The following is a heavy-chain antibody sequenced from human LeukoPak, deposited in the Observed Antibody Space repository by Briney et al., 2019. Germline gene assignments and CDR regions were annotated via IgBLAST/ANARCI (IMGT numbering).Heavy chain of an antibody. CDR2: INPSGGST. CDR3: ASPYSSSWSRYQEPYYYYYMDV. D-gene: IGHD6-13*01. Sequence: ASVKVSCKASGYTFTSYYMHWVRQAPGQGLEWMGIINPSGGSTSYAQKFQGRVTMTRDMSTSTVYMELSSLRSEDTAVYYCASPYSSSWSRYQEPYYYYYMDVWGKGTTVTISS. V-gene: IGHV1-46*01. CDR1: GYTFTSYY. J-gene: IGHJ6*03.